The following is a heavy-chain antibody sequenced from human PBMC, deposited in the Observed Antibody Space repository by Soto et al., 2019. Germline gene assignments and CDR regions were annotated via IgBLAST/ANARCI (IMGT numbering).Heavy chain of an antibody. D-gene: IGHD2-15*01. Sequence: VGSLRLSCAASGFTFSSYAMSWVRQAPGKGLEWVSAISGSGGSTYYADSVKGRFTISRDNSKNTLYLQMNSLRAEDTAVYYCAKLDGVVVVAATLSYWGQGTLVTVSS. CDR1: GFTFSSYA. CDR2: ISGSGGST. J-gene: IGHJ4*02. CDR3: AKLDGVVVVAATLSY. V-gene: IGHV3-23*01.